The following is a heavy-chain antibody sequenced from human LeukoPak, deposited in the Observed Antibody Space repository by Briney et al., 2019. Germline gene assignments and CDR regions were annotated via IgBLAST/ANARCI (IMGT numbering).Heavy chain of an antibody. V-gene: IGHV4-59*01. Sequence: PSETLSLTCTVCGGSISSYYWSWIRQPPGKGLEWIGDIYYSGSTNYNPSLKSRVTISVDTSKNQFSLKLSSVTAADTAVYYCARSGYSYGWGSYYYYGMDVWGQGTTVTVSS. J-gene: IGHJ6*02. CDR3: ARSGYSYGWGSYYYYGMDV. CDR1: GGSISSYY. CDR2: IYYSGST. D-gene: IGHD5-18*01.